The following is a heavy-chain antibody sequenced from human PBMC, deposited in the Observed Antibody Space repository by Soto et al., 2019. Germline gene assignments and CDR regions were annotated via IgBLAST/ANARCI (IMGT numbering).Heavy chain of an antibody. J-gene: IGHJ4*02. V-gene: IGHV1-3*01. D-gene: IGHD5-12*01. CDR3: ARDLYLYSGYADPGY. CDR1: GYTFTSYA. Sequence: QVQLVQSGAEVKKPGASVKVSCKASGYTFTSYAMHWVRQAPGQRLEWMGWINAGNGNTKYSQKFQGRVTITRDTSASTAYMELSSLRSEDTAVYYCARDLYLYSGYADPGYWGQGTLVTVSS. CDR2: INAGNGNT.